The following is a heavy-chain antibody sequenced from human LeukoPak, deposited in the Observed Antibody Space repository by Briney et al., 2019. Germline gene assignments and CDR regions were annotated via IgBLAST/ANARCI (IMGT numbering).Heavy chain of an antibody. CDR2: IHYTGST. CDR1: GGSISSYY. V-gene: IGHV4-59*08. D-gene: IGHD5/OR15-5a*01. J-gene: IGHJ4*02. CDR3: ARHVSQLPIDY. Sequence: PSETLSLTCSVSGGSISSYYWTWIRQPPGKGLEWIGYIHYTGSTNYNPSLKSRLTISLDTSKNQFSLKLSSVTAADTAVYYCARHVSQLPIDYWGQGTLVTVSS.